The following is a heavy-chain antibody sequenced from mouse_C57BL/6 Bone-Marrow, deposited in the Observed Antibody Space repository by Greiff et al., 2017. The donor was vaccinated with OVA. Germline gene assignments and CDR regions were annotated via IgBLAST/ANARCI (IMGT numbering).Heavy chain of an antibody. CDR2: INYDGSST. CDR3: ARERTKLWGFDV. Sequence: EVQLMESEGGLVQPGSSMKLSCTASGFTFSDYYMAWVRQVPEKGLEWVANINYDGSSTYYLDSLKSRFTISRDNAKNILYLQMSSLKSEDTATSYYARERTKLWGFDVWGKGTTLTVSS. CDR1: GFTFSDYY. J-gene: IGHJ1*03. V-gene: IGHV5-16*01.